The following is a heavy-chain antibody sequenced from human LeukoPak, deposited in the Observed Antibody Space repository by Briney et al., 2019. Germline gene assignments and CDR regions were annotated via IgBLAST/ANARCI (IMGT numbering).Heavy chain of an antibody. CDR3: ARDDGDV. CDR2: INEDGSGK. J-gene: IGHJ6*04. V-gene: IGHV3-7*01. Sequence: PGGSLRLSCVFSGFTSSNYWMKWVRQAPGKGLEWVASINEDGSGKFSVGSVKDRITISRDNTRNPLDLQINSLTVEDTAIYYCARDDGDVWGTGTTVTVSS. CDR1: GFTSSNYW.